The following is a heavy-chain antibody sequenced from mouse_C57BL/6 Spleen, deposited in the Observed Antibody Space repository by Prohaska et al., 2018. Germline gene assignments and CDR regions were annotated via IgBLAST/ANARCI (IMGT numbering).Heavy chain of an antibody. J-gene: IGHJ1*03. Sequence: GGLVQPGGSLKLSCAASGIDFSRYWMSWVRRAPGKGLEWIREINPDSSTINYAPSLKDKFIIDRDNAKNTLYLQMSKVRSEDTALYYCASPNWDWYFDVWGTGTTVTVSS. CDR2: INPDSSTI. CDR1: GIDFSRYW. V-gene: IGHV4-1*01. D-gene: IGHD4-1*01. CDR3: ASPNWDWYFDV.